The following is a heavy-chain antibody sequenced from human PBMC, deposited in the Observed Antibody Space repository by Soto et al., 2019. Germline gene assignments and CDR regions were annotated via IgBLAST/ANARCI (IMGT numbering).Heavy chain of an antibody. Sequence: QVHLVESGGGVVRPGESLTLSCAASGFTFGKYGMHWVRQAPGKGLEWVTVISFDGINKDYADSVKGRFTISRDNSKNTLYLSMHSLRPEDTAVYYCAKSGDSGWYGDYVEGFDIWGQGTMVTVSS. CDR2: ISFDGINK. CDR1: GFTFGKYG. V-gene: IGHV3-30*18. J-gene: IGHJ3*02. CDR3: AKSGDSGWYGDYVEGFDI. D-gene: IGHD6-19*01.